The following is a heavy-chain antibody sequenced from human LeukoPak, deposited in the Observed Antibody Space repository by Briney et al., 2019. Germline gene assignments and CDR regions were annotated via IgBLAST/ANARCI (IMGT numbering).Heavy chain of an antibody. D-gene: IGHD7-27*01. V-gene: IGHV3-30-3*01. CDR3: ARLSGTGVNDAFDI. CDR2: ISYDGSNK. CDR1: GFTFSSYA. J-gene: IGHJ3*02. Sequence: GGSLRLSCAASGFTFSSYAMHWVRQAPGKGLEWVAVISYDGSNKYYADSVKGRFTISRDNAKNSLYLQMNSLRAEDTAAYYCARLSGTGVNDAFDIWGQGTMVTVS.